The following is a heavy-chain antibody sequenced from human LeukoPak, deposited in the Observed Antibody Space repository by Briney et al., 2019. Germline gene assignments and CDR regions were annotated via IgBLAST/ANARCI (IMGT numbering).Heavy chain of an antibody. CDR1: GYTFTGYY. V-gene: IGHV1-2*02. Sequence: GASEKVSCKASGYTFTGYYMHWVRQAPGQGLEWMGWINPNSGGTNYAQRFQGRVTMTRDTSISTAYMELSRLRSDDTAVYYCARDGEYGSGSYSTDYFDYWGQGTLVTVSS. CDR2: INPNSGGT. D-gene: IGHD3-10*01. CDR3: ARDGEYGSGSYSTDYFDY. J-gene: IGHJ4*02.